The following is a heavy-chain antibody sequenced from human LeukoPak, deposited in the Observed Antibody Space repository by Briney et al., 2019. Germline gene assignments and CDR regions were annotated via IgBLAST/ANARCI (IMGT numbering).Heavy chain of an antibody. CDR2: INPNSGGT. D-gene: IGHD6-13*01. Sequence: ASVKVSCKASGYTFTGYYMHWVRQAPGQGLEWMGWINPNSGGTNYAQKFQGRVTMTRDTSISTAYMELSRLRSDDTAVYYCARDVSSWYYYYYYYGMDVWGQGTTVTVSS. CDR1: GYTFTGYY. CDR3: ARDVSSWYYYYYYYGMDV. V-gene: IGHV1-2*02. J-gene: IGHJ6*02.